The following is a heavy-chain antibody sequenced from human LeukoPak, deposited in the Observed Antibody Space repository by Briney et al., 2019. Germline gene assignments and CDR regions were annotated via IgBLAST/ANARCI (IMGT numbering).Heavy chain of an antibody. V-gene: IGHV4-4*07. CDR2: IYTSGST. CDR3: ARATSGSSGWYVPFDY. D-gene: IGHD6-19*01. CDR1: GGSISSYY. Sequence: SETLSLTCTVSGGSISSYYWSWIRQPAGKGLEWIGRIYTSGSTNYNPSLKSRVTISVDTSKNQFSLKLSSVTAADTAVYYCARATSGSSGWYVPFDYWGQGTLVTVSS. J-gene: IGHJ4*02.